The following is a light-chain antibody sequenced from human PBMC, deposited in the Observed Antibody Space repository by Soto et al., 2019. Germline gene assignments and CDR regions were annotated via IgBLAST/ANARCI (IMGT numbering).Light chain of an antibody. CDR1: SSDVGGYKY. CDR2: DVT. CDR3: CSYAGSYTLI. V-gene: IGLV2-11*01. J-gene: IGLJ2*01. Sequence: QSALTQPRSVSGSPGQSVTISCTGTSSDVGGYKYVSWYQQHSGKAPKLIIYDVTKRPSGVPDRFSGSKSGNTASLTISGLQAEDEGEYYCCSYAGSYTLIFGGGTKFTVL.